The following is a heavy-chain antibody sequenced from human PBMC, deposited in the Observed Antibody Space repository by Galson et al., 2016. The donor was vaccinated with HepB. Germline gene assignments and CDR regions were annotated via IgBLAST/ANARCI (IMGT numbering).Heavy chain of an antibody. CDR3: ATLVTTRVYLSYYGMDV. Sequence: ETLSLTCAVSGGSFSAYYWSWIRQPPGKGLEWIGEVNHSGDTNYNPSLKNRVTISLDTSKNQFSLKLTSVTAADTAVYYCATLVTTRVYLSYYGMDVWGQGTTVTVSS. CDR2: VNHSGDT. J-gene: IGHJ6*02. CDR1: GGSFSAYY. V-gene: IGHV4-34*01. D-gene: IGHD4-17*01.